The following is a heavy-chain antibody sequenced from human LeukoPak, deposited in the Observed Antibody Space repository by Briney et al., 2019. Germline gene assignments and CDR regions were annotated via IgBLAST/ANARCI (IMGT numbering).Heavy chain of an antibody. CDR2: IYYSGST. V-gene: IGHV4-39*01. D-gene: IGHD1-26*01. CDR1: GGSISSISHY. J-gene: IGHJ3*02. CDR3: ARRGSGSYSSTFDI. Sequence: PSETLSLTCTVSGGSISSISHYWGWIRQPLGRGLEWIGTIYYSGSTYYNPSLKSRVTISVDTSKNQFSLNLSSVTAADTAVYYCARRGSGSYSSTFDIWGQGTMVTVSS.